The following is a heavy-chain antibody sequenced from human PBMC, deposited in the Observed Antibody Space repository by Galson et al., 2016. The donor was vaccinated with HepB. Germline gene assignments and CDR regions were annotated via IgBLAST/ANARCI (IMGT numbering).Heavy chain of an antibody. V-gene: IGHV3-30*03. CDR3: ARDREGRVPSVWDSDYYY. Sequence: SLRLSCAAFGFTFSTYGMHWVRQAPGKGLEWLAVISFDGINKYYADSVKGRFSLSRDNSKNTLYLDMNKVRPDDTAVYYCARDREGRVPSVWDSDYYYWGQGTLVTVSS. CDR1: GFTFSTYG. CDR2: ISFDGINK. J-gene: IGHJ4*02. D-gene: IGHD4-11*01.